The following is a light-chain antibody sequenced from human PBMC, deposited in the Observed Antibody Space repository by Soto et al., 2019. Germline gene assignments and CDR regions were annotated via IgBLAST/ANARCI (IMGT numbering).Light chain of an antibody. CDR1: QSVSSN. J-gene: IGKJ4*01. CDR2: GAS. CDR3: QQYNYWPPF. Sequence: IVMTLSPSTLSVSPGARATLSCRASQSVSSNLAWYQQKPGQAPRLLIYGASTRATGIPARFSGSGSGTEFTLTISSLQSEDFAVYYCQQYNYWPPFFGGGTKVDIK. V-gene: IGKV3-15*01.